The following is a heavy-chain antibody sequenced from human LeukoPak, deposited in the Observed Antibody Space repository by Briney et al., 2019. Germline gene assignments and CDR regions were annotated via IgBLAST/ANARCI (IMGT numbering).Heavy chain of an antibody. CDR1: GFTFNNYV. V-gene: IGHV3-23*01. J-gene: IGHJ5*02. CDR3: LTTVTKNWFDP. CDR2: ISGSDGNT. Sequence: GGSLRLSCAASGFTFNNYVMSWVRQAPGKGLEWVSTISGSDGNTYYADSVKGRFTISRDNSKNTLYLQMNSLRAEDTAVYYCLTTVTKNWFDPWGQGTLVTVSS. D-gene: IGHD4-17*01.